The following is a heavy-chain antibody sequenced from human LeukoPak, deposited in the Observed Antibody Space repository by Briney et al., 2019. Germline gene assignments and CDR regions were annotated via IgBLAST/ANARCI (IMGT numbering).Heavy chain of an antibody. Sequence: GGSLRLSCAASGFTLSSNAMNWVGQAPGKGLEGGAVISDDGSKKYYADSVKGRFSISRDSSKNTVYLQMNSLRAEDTALYYCARRGGAAAGMGYYYFMDVWGKGTTVTVSS. CDR3: ARRGGAAAGMGYYYFMDV. D-gene: IGHD6-13*01. CDR2: ISDDGSKK. V-gene: IGHV3-30*04. J-gene: IGHJ6*03. CDR1: GFTLSSNA.